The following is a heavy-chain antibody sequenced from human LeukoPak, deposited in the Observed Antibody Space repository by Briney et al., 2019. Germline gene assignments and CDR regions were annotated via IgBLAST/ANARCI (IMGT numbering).Heavy chain of an antibody. CDR3: ARALSFLRYFDWLDAFDI. CDR1: GYTFTSYG. J-gene: IGHJ3*02. D-gene: IGHD3-9*01. V-gene: IGHV1-18*01. Sequence: GASVKVSCKASGYTFTSYGISWVRQAPGQGLEWMGWISAYNGNTNYAQKPQGRVTMTTDTSTSTAYMELRSLRSDDTAVYYCARALSFLRYFDWLDAFDIWGQGTMVTVSS. CDR2: ISAYNGNT.